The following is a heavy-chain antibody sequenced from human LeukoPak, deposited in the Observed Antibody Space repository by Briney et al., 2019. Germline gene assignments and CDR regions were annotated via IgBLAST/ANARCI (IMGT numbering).Heavy chain of an antibody. V-gene: IGHV3-53*04. Sequence: PGGSLRLSCAASGFTVSSHDMSWVRQAPGKGLEWVSVIYMAGTTYYSESVKGRFNISRQSSNNTLYVQMNSLGIEDTAVYYCVRVGDEVAYTRGYLDHWGQGTLVTVSS. CDR2: IYMAGTT. J-gene: IGHJ4*02. D-gene: IGHD3-16*01. CDR3: VRVGDEVAYTRGYLDH. CDR1: GFTVSSHD.